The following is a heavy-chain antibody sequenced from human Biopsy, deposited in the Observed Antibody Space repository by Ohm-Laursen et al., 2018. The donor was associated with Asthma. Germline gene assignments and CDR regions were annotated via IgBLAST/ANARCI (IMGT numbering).Heavy chain of an antibody. CDR3: SRNEIEDGIYFDN. D-gene: IGHD5-24*01. J-gene: IGHJ4*02. V-gene: IGHV4-39*07. Sequence: SETLSLTCSLSSGSGGSITSSSYYWGWIRQPPEKGLEWIGSMYYGETTYYSPSLKSRVTISVDTSKNQFSLKLSSVTAADTAVYFCSRNEIEDGIYFDNWGQGTLVTVSS. CDR2: MYYGETT. CDR1: SGSGGSITSSSYY.